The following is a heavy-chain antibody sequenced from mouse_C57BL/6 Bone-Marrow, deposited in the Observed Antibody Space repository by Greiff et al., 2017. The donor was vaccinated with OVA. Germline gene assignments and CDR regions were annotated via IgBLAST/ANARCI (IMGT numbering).Heavy chain of an antibody. D-gene: IGHD1-1*01. J-gene: IGHJ4*01. CDR1: GFNIKDYY. Sequence: EVKLMESGAELVKPGASVKLSCTASGFNIKDYYMHWVKQRTEQGLEWIGRIDPEDGETKYAPKFQGKATITADTSSNTAYLQLSSLTSEDTAVYYCVPYYYGSSYEGYYAMDYWGQGTSVTVSS. CDR2: IDPEDGET. V-gene: IGHV14-2*01. CDR3: VPYYYGSSYEGYYAMDY.